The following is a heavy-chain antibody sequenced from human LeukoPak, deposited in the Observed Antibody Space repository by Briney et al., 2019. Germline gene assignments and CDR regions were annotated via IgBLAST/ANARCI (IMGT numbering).Heavy chain of an antibody. CDR3: ARAFGYNWNYYMDV. CDR1: GGSISSYY. J-gene: IGHJ6*03. V-gene: IGHV4-4*07. CDR2: IYTSGST. Sequence: PSETLSLTCTVSGGSISSYYWSWIRQPAGKGLEWIGRIYTSGSTYYNPSLKSRVTISVDTSKNQFSLKLTSVTAADTAVYYCARAFGYNWNYYMDVWGKGTTVTVSS. D-gene: IGHD1-20*01.